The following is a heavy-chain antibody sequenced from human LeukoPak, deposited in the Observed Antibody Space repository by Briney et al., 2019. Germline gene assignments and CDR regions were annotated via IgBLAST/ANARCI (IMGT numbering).Heavy chain of an antibody. V-gene: IGHV1-2*02. Sequence: ASVKVSCKASGYTFTGYYMHWVRQAPGQGPEWMGWINPNSGGTNYAQKFQGRVTMTRDTSISTAYMELSRLRSDDTAVYYCARGFKGSTSCYSCNWFDPWGQGTLVTVSS. J-gene: IGHJ5*02. CDR2: INPNSGGT. CDR3: ARGFKGSTSCYSCNWFDP. D-gene: IGHD2-2*01. CDR1: GYTFTGYY.